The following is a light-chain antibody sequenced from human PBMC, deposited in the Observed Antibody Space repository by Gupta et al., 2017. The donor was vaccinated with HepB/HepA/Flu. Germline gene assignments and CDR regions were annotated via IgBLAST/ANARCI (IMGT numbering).Light chain of an antibody. CDR3: QHFDTRDDLEFT. CDR2: GIS. J-gene: IGKJ3*01. CDR1: QDIADL. V-gene: IGKV1-33*01. Sequence: VQLTQSPSSLSASVGDTVTITCRASQDIADLLNWYHQKPGRAPKALIYGISHLQTGVPLRFSGGGFGTEFTLTITGLQPDDFGTYYCQHFDTRDDLEFTFGPGTKLDV.